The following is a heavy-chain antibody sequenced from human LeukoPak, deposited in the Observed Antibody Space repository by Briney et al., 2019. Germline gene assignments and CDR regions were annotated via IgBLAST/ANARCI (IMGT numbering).Heavy chain of an antibody. J-gene: IGHJ3*02. Sequence: GRSLRLSCAASGFTLDAYAMHWVRQAPGRGLEWGSGSRWYGGSIDYADSVKGRFTITRDNAKNSLYLQMNRLRSEGTALYYCAKAEYAFDIWGQGTMATVSS. CDR3: AKAEYAFDI. V-gene: IGHV3-9*01. CDR2: SRWYGGSI. CDR1: GFTLDAYA.